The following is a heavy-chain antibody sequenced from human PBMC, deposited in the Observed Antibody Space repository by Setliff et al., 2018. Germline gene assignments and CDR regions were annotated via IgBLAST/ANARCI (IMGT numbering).Heavy chain of an antibody. D-gene: IGHD3-3*01. J-gene: IGHJ6*02. CDR1: GYTFTSYY. CDR2: INPSGGST. Sequence: ASVKVSCKASGYTFTSYYMHWVRQAPGQGLEWMGIINPSGGSTSYAQKFQGRVTMTRDTSTSTVYMELSCLRSEDTAVYYCARAGNYNFWSGYPPYYYYYGMDVWGQGTTVTVSS. V-gene: IGHV1-46*01. CDR3: ARAGNYNFWSGYPPYYYYYGMDV.